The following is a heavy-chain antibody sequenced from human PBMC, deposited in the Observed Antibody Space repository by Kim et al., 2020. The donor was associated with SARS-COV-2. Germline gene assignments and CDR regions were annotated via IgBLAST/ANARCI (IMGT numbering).Heavy chain of an antibody. D-gene: IGHD2-2*01. CDR2: IWYDEKSE. J-gene: IGHJ3*02. CDR3: ARALYYSTADAFAI. CDR1: GFIFSTYG. Sequence: GGSLRLSCAASGFIFSTYGMHWVRQAPGKGLEWVAVIWYDEKSEYYADSVKGRFTISRDNSKGTVYLQMNSLRAEDTAGYYCARALYYSTADAFAIWGQGTMVTVSS. V-gene: IGHV3-33*01.